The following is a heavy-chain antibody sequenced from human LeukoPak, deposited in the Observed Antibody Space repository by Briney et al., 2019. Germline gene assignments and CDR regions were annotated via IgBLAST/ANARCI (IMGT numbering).Heavy chain of an antibody. Sequence: GRSLRLSCAASGFTFSTYAMHWVRQAPGKGLEWVAVISYDGSIKYYGDSVKGRFTISRDNYKNTLYLQMNSLRAEDTAVYYCATGVSGSYFAFDIWGQGTMVTVSS. V-gene: IGHV3-30*04. CDR3: ATGVSGSYFAFDI. J-gene: IGHJ3*02. CDR2: ISYDGSIK. D-gene: IGHD1-26*01. CDR1: GFTFSTYA.